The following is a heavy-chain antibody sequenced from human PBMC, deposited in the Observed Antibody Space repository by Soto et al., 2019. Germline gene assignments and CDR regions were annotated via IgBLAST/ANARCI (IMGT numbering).Heavy chain of an antibody. CDR1: GGSISSSRLY. CDR3: ARDQHDYSNDGGYYYGMDV. CDR2: ICYSGST. D-gene: IGHD4-4*01. Sequence: PSETLSLTCTVSGGSISSSRLYWGWIREPPGKWREWIGGICYSGSTYYNPSLKRRVAITGHTSKNQFFLEPSSGTAADTAVDYCARDQHDYSNDGGYYYGMDVWGQGTTVTVYS. V-gene: IGHV4-39*02. J-gene: IGHJ6*02.